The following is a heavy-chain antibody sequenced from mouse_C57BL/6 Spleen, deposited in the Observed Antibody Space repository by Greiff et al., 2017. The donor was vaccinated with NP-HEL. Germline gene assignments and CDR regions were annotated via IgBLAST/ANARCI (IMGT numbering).Heavy chain of an antibody. CDR3: ARHTIYYGNSSWFAY. CDR1: GFTFSSYG. J-gene: IGHJ3*01. D-gene: IGHD2-1*01. CDR2: ISSGGSYT. Sequence: EVQLVESGGDLVKPGGSLKLSCAASGFTFSSYGMSWVRQTPDKRLEWVATISSGGSYTYYPDSVKGRFTISRDNAKNTLYLQMSSLKSEDTAMYYCARHTIYYGNSSWFAYWGQGTLVTVSA. V-gene: IGHV5-6*01.